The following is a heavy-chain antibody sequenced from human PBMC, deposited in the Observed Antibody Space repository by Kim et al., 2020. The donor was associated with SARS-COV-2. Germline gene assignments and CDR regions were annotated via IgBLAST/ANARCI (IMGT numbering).Heavy chain of an antibody. CDR2: ISWNSGSI. CDR3: AKDRPKKSAAGTMGSFQ. D-gene: IGHD6-13*01. V-gene: IGHV3-9*01. CDR1: GFTFDDYA. J-gene: IGHJ1*01. Sequence: GGSLRLSCAASGFTFDDYAMHWVRQAPGKGLEWVSGISWNSGSIGYADSVKDRFTISRDSAKNSLYLQMNSLRAEDTALYYCAKDRPKKSAAGTMGSFQ.